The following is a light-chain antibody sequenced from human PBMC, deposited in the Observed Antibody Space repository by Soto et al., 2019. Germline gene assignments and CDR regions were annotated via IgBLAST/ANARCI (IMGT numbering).Light chain of an antibody. J-gene: IGLJ2*01. CDR2: GNS. Sequence: QSVLTQPPSVSGAPGQRVTISCTGSSSNMGADYDVHWYQQLPGTAPKLLIYGNSNRPSGVPDRFSGSKSGTSASLAITGLQAEDEADYYCQSYDSSLSGSVFGGGTQLTVL. V-gene: IGLV1-40*01. CDR3: QSYDSSLSGSV. CDR1: SSNMGADYD.